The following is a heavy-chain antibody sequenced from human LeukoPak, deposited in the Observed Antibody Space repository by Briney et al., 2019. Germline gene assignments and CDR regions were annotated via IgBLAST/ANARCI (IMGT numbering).Heavy chain of an antibody. V-gene: IGHV3-74*01. CDR2: ITSDGSIT. Sequence: GGSRRLSCAATGFTFSNDWMHWVRQAPGQGLVWVSRITSDGSITTYADSVKGRFTISRDNAKNTLYLQMNSLRAEDGAMYYCARDGSLPDYWGQGTLVTVSS. CDR3: ARDGSLPDY. J-gene: IGHJ4*02. D-gene: IGHD2-15*01. CDR1: GFTFSNDW.